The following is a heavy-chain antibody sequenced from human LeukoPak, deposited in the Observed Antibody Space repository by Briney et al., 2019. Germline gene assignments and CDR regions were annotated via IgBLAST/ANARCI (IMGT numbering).Heavy chain of an antibody. J-gene: IGHJ4*02. CDR2: IYYSGNI. CDR3: ARGGSSFDY. D-gene: IGHD3-10*01. CDR1: GDSISSYY. V-gene: IGHV4-59*01. Sequence: LETLSLTCTVSGDSISSYYWSWIRQPPGKGLEWIGCIYYSGNINYNPSLKSRVTMSVDTSKNQFSLKLNSVTAADTAVYYCARGGSSFDYWGQGTLVTVSS.